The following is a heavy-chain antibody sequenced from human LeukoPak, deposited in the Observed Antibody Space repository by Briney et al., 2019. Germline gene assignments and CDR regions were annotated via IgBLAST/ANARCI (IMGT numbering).Heavy chain of an antibody. CDR1: GYSISSGYY. CDR2: IHHSGST. Sequence: ASETLSLTXAVSGYSISSGYYWGWIRQSPGKGLEWIGTIHHSGSTYYNPSLKSRVTISVDRSKNQFSLRLSSVTAADTAVYYCARQDVSGYYSSYWYFDLWGRGTLVTVSS. J-gene: IGHJ2*01. V-gene: IGHV4-38-2*01. D-gene: IGHD3-22*01. CDR3: ARQDVSGYYSSYWYFDL.